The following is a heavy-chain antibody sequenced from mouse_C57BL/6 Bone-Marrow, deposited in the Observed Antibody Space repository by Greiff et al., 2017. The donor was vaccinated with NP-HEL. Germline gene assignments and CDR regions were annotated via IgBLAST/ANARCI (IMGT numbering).Heavy chain of an antibody. D-gene: IGHD1-1*01. CDR2: ISYDGSN. V-gene: IGHV3-6*01. CDR1: GYSITSGYY. J-gene: IGHJ1*03. CDR3: ARGDYYGSSFPYFDV. Sequence: DVKLQESGPGLVKPSQSLSLTCSVTGYSITSGYYWNWIRQFPGNKLEWMGYISYDGSNNYNPSLKNRISITRDTSKNQFFLKLNSVTTEDTASYYCARGDYYGSSFPYFDVWGTGTTVTVSS.